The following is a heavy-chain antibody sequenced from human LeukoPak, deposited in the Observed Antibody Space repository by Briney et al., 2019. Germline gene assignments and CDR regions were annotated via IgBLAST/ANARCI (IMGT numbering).Heavy chain of an antibody. CDR1: GYSVSSTYY. CDR2: LYHSGST. V-gene: IGHV4-38-2*02. J-gene: IGHJ4*02. D-gene: IGHD6-19*01. CDR3: ARRSATSGWSLLEY. Sequence: IPSETLSLTCTVSGYSVSSTYYWDWIRQSPGKGLEWIGSLYHSGSTDYNPSLRSRVTMSVDTSKNQFSLRLTSVTAADTAVYYCARRSATSGWSLLEYWGQGTLVTVSS.